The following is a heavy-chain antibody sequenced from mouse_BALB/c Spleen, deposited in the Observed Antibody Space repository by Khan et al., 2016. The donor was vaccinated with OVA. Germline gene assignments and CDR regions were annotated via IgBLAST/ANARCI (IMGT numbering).Heavy chain of an antibody. CDR1: GYTFTSYS. D-gene: IGHD1-1*01. V-gene: IGHV1-4*01. J-gene: IGHJ4*01. CDR2: TNPSNGYT. CDR3: EKDFHYHGSSAPLDD. Sequence: QVQLKQSGAELARPGASVKMSCKASGYTFTSYSMHWIKQRPGQGLEWIGHTNPSNGYTNHNQKFKDKATLTADTSSSTAYMQLSSLKSEDSAVYNAEKDFHYHGSSAPLDDSGQVTSATVSS.